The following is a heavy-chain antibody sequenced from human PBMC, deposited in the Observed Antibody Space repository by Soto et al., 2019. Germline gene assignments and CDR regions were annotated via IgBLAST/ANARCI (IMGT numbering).Heavy chain of an antibody. V-gene: IGHV3-23*01. Sequence: EVQLLESGGGLVQPGGSQRLSCAASEFTFSNYAMSWVRQAPGKGLEWVSAISYGGGTTYYADSVKGRFTISRDNSKNTLYLQMNSLRAEDTAVYYCAKNPGYYYDSTGYHFDYWGQGTLVTVSS. CDR1: EFTFSNYA. J-gene: IGHJ4*02. CDR2: ISYGGGTT. CDR3: AKNPGYYYDSTGYHFDY. D-gene: IGHD3-22*01.